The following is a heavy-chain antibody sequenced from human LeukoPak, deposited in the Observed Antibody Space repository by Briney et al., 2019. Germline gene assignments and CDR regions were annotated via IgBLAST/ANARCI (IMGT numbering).Heavy chain of an antibody. D-gene: IGHD3-3*01. Sequence: ASVKVSCKASGYTFTSYAMHWVRQAPGQRLEWMGWINAGNGNTKYSQKFQGRVTITRDTSASTAYMELSSLRSEDTAVYYCARHGGEGITIFGVVIMGDWFDPWGQGTLVTVSS. CDR3: ARHGGEGITIFGVVIMGDWFDP. CDR2: INAGNGNT. CDR1: GYTFTSYA. V-gene: IGHV1-3*01. J-gene: IGHJ5*02.